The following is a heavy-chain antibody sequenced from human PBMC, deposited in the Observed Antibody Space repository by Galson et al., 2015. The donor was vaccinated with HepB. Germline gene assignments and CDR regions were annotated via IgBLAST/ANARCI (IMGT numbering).Heavy chain of an antibody. CDR2: IWYDGSNK. CDR1: GFTFSSYG. CDR3: AREDASGYYYGMDV. J-gene: IGHJ6*02. Sequence: SLRLSCAAAGFTFSSYGMHWGRQAPGKGLEWVAVIWYDGSNKYYADSVKGRFTISRDNSKNTLYLQMNSLRAEDTAVYYCAREDASGYYYGMDVWGQGTTVTVSS. V-gene: IGHV3-33*01.